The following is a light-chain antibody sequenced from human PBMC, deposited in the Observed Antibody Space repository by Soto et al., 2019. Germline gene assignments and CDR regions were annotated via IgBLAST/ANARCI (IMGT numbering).Light chain of an antibody. J-gene: IGLJ1*01. Sequence: QCLLTQPASVSGSPGQSITISCTGTSSDFGNYNLVSWYQQHPGKVPKLILFEVNKRPSGVSGRFSGSKSGNTASLTISGLQAEDEADYYCCSSTRSTTHVLGTVPKVT. CDR2: EVN. CDR3: CSSTRSTTHV. V-gene: IGLV2-23*02. CDR1: SSDFGNYNL.